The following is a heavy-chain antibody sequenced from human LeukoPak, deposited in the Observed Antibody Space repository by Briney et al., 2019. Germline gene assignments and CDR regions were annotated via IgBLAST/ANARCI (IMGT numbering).Heavy chain of an antibody. CDR3: ATSSIGSGDP. CDR1: GYTFTDYY. Sequence: GASVKVSCKVSGYTFTDYYMHWVQQAPGKGLEWMGLVDPEDGETIYAEKFQGRVTITADTSTDTAYMELSSLRSENTAVYYCATSSIGSGDPWGQGTLATVSS. D-gene: IGHD2-2*01. CDR2: VDPEDGET. J-gene: IGHJ5*02. V-gene: IGHV1-69-2*01.